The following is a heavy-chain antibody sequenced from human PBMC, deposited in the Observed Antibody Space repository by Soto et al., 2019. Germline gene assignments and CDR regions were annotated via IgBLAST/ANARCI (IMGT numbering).Heavy chain of an antibody. Sequence: GGSLRLSCAVSGFNFRSYYMSWIRQAPGKGLEWISYIGDSGSPIYYADSVRGRFTTSRDNDKNSLYLQMNRLRAEDTAVYYCARFSDWLISYSFDYWGQGALVTVSS. D-gene: IGHD3-9*01. V-gene: IGHV3-11*01. J-gene: IGHJ4*02. CDR1: GFNFRSYY. CDR2: IGDSGSPI. CDR3: ARFSDWLISYSFDY.